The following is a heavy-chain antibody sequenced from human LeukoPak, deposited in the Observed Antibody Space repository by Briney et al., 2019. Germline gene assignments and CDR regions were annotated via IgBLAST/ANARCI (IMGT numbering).Heavy chain of an antibody. CDR3: EAWVSTGDI. D-gene: IGHD5/OR15-5a*01. J-gene: IGHJ3*02. V-gene: IGHV4-38-2*02. CDR1: GYSISSGYH. Sequence: SETLSLTCTVSGYSISSGYHWGWVRQPPGKGLEWIGEIYHSGSTNYNPSLKSRVTISVDKSKNQFSLKLSSVTAADTAVYYCEAWVSTGDIWGQGTVVTVSS. CDR2: IYHSGST.